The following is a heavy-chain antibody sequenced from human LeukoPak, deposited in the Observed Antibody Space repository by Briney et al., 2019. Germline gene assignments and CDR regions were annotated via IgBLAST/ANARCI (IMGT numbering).Heavy chain of an antibody. V-gene: IGHV4-59*08. Sequence: SETLSLTCTVSGSMYNYYWSWIRQPPGKGLEWIGYIHYSGSTNYNPSLKSRVTMSLDTPKNQVSLKLNSVTAADTAVYYCARHISSGGTYAHFEYWGQGTLVTVSS. CDR3: ARHISSGGTYAHFEY. J-gene: IGHJ4*02. CDR2: IHYSGST. D-gene: IGHD1-26*01. CDR1: GSMYNYY.